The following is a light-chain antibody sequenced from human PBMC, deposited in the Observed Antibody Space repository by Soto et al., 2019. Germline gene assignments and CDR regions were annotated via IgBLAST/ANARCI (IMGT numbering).Light chain of an antibody. CDR1: SSDVGGYNH. V-gene: IGLV2-14*01. Sequence: QSALTQPASVSGSPGQSITISCTGTSSDVGGYNHVSWYQQHPGKAPKLMIFEVGNRPSGVSDRFSGSKSANTASLTISGLQAEDEADYYCSSYTTSSTLVFGGGTKVTVL. CDR3: SSYTTSSTLV. CDR2: EVG. J-gene: IGLJ3*02.